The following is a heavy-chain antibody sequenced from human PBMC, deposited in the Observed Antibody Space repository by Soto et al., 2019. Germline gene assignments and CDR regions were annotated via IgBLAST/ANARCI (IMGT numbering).Heavy chain of an antibody. CDR3: ARGEYYDSSGNYLSLFDP. J-gene: IGHJ5*02. V-gene: IGHV4-4*07. D-gene: IGHD3-22*01. Sequence: QVQLQESGPGLVRPSETLSLTCTVSGGSISSYHWNWIRQPAGKGLEWIGRIYSSGSTNYNPSLKSRVTLSVDTSNNQLSLRLTSVTAADTAVYYCARGEYYDSSGNYLSLFDPWGQGTLVTVSS. CDR2: IYSSGST. CDR1: GGSISSYH.